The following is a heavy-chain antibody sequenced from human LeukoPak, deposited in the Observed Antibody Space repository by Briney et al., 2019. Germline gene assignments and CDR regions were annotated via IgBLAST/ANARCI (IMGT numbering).Heavy chain of an antibody. Sequence: SETLSLTCTVSGGSISSYYWSWIRQPPGKGLEWIGYIYYSGSTNYNPSLKSRVTISVDTSKNQFSLKLSSVTAADTAVYYCARIPEIAAAGTVFDLWGRGTLVTVSS. CDR3: ARIPEIAAAGTVFDL. V-gene: IGHV4-59*01. CDR2: IYYSGST. D-gene: IGHD6-13*01. J-gene: IGHJ2*01. CDR1: GGSISSYY.